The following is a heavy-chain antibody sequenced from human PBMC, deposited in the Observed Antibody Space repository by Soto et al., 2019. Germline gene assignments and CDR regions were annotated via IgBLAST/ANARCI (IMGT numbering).Heavy chain of an antibody. V-gene: IGHV3-64D*06. D-gene: IGHD2-2*01. J-gene: IGHJ4*02. CDR3: VKDHGPYHLNFEL. CDR2: ITNNGGST. Sequence: PGGSLRLSCSASGFTFSNYAIHWVRQAPGKGLEYVAAITNNGGSTYYTESMKGRFTISRDNSKSTVFLQMSSLRPEDTAIYYFVKDHGPYHLNFELWGRGTLVTVSS. CDR1: GFTFSNYA.